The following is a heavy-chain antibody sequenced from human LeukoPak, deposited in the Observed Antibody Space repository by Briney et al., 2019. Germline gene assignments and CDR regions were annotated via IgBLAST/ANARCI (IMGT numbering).Heavy chain of an antibody. CDR1: GFTVSSNY. J-gene: IGHJ4*02. CDR2: IYSGGST. CDR3: ASHYYYDSSGYYEYYFDY. Sequence: SGGSLRLSCAASGFTVSSNYMSWVRQAPGKGLEWVSVIYSGGSTYYADSVKGRFTISRHNSKNTLYLQMNSLRAEDTAVYYCASHYYYDSSGYYEYYFDYWGQGTLVTVSS. D-gene: IGHD3-22*01. V-gene: IGHV3-53*04.